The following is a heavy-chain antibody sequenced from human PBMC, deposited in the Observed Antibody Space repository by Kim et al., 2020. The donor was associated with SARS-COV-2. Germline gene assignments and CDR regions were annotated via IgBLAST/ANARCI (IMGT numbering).Heavy chain of an antibody. Sequence: ASVKVSCKASGYAFSNFAMNWVRQAPGQGLEWMAWVNTNTGDPTYARGFTGRFVFSLDTSVSTAYLQINNLKAEDTAVYYCARAGDFQYWGQGTLAT. D-gene: IGHD1-26*01. V-gene: IGHV7-4-1*02. CDR2: VNTNTGDP. CDR3: ARAGDFQY. J-gene: IGHJ4*02. CDR1: GYAFSNFA.